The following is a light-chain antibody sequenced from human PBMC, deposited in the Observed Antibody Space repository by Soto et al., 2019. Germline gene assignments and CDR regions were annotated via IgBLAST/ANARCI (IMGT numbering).Light chain of an antibody. J-gene: IGKJ2*01. Sequence: EIVLTQSPGTLYLSPGERGTLSCRASQNVTNNYLVWYQQKPGQAPRLLIYDASSRATGIPDRLRSSGSVTTFTLTISRQEPADCAVHYCQQCAFSPRTFGQGTKLETK. CDR1: QNVTNNY. CDR3: QQCAFSPRT. CDR2: DAS. V-gene: IGKV3-20*01.